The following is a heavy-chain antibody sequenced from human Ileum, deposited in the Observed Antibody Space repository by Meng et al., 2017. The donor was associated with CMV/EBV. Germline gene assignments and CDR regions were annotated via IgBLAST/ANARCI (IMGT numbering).Heavy chain of an antibody. V-gene: IGHV3-7*01. CDR3: VRGRVANHD. CDR1: GFTFNSFY. Sequence: GESLKISCAASGFTFNSFYMSWVRQAPGKGLEWVASIRGDGIEINYADSVKGRFTISRDNAESSLYLQMNSLRVEDTAMYYCVRGRVANHDWGQGTLVTVSS. CDR2: IRGDGIEI. J-gene: IGHJ4*02. D-gene: IGHD3-10*01.